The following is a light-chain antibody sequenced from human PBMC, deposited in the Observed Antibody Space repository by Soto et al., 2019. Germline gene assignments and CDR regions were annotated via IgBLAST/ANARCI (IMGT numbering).Light chain of an antibody. V-gene: IGKV1-5*03. CDR3: QKYNTWT. Sequence: DIQMTQSPSTVSASIGDRVTITCRASQSISNWLAWYQQKPGKAPKLLIYKASSLESGVPSRFSGSGSGTEFTLSISSLQPDDFATYYCQKYNTWTFGQGTKVEIK. CDR2: KAS. J-gene: IGKJ1*01. CDR1: QSISNW.